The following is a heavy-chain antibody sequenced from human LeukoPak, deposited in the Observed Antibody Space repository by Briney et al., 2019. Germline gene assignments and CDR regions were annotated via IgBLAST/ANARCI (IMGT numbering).Heavy chain of an antibody. D-gene: IGHD3-22*01. CDR1: GFTVSSNY. CDR3: AKHYYTSGYYGALDI. Sequence: GGSLRLSCAASGFTVSSNYMSWVRQAPGQGLEWVSVIYSGGSTYYADYVKGRFTISRDNSKNTLYLQMNSLRAEDTAVYYCAKHYYTSGYYGALDIWGQGTTVTVSA. V-gene: IGHV3-66*01. J-gene: IGHJ3*02. CDR2: IYSGGST.